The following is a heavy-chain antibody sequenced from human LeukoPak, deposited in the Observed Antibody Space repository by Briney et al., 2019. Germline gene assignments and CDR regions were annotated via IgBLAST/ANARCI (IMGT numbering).Heavy chain of an antibody. V-gene: IGHV3-66*01. CDR2: LYSCGST. D-gene: IGHD3-16*01. CDR3: ARDHYVDAFDI. CDR1: GFTVSSNY. J-gene: IGHJ3*02. Sequence: GGSLRLSCAASGFTVSSNYMMCVRQAPGKGLEGVSVLYSCGSTYYADSVKGRFNISRDNSKNTLYLQMTSLRAEDTAVYYCARDHYVDAFDIWGQGTMVTVSS.